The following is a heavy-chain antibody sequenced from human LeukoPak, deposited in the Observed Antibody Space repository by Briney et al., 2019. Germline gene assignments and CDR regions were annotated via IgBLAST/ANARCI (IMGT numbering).Heavy chain of an antibody. CDR3: ARGRAIAYYYDSSGLD. D-gene: IGHD3-22*01. Sequence: ASVKVSCKASGYTFTSYYMHWVRQAPGQGLEWMGIINPSGGSTSYAQKFQGRVAMTRDTSTSTVYMELSSLRSEDTAVYYCARGRAIAYYYDSSGLDWGQGTLVTVSS. V-gene: IGHV1-46*01. J-gene: IGHJ4*02. CDR1: GYTFTSYY. CDR2: INPSGGST.